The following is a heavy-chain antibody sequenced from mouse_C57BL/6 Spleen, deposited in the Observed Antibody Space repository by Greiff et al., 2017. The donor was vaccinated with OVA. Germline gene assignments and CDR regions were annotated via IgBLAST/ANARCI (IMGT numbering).Heavy chain of an antibody. CDR3: TRWGYYGSSSYWYFDV. D-gene: IGHD1-1*01. J-gene: IGHJ1*03. Sequence: QVHVKQSGAELVRPGASVTLSCKASGYTFTDYEMHWVKQTPVHGLEWIGAIDPETGGTAYNQKFKGKAILTADKSSSTAYMELRSLTSEDSAVYYCTRWGYYGSSSYWYFDVWGTGTTVTVSS. CDR2: IDPETGGT. V-gene: IGHV1-15*01. CDR1: GYTFTDYE.